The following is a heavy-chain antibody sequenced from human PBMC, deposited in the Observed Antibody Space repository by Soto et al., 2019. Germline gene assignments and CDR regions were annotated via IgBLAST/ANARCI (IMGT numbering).Heavy chain of an antibody. CDR3: ARVRRAAAAGTDTPPSNYFDY. D-gene: IGHD6-13*01. CDR2: INHSGST. J-gene: IGHJ4*02. CDR1: GGSINTGFYS. V-gene: IGHV4-34*01. Sequence: PSETLSLTCAVSGGSINTGFYSWSWIRQPPGKGLEWIGEINHSGSTNYNPSLKSRVTISVDTSKNQFSLKLSSVTAADTAVYYCARVRRAAAAGTDTPPSNYFDYWGQGTLVTVSS.